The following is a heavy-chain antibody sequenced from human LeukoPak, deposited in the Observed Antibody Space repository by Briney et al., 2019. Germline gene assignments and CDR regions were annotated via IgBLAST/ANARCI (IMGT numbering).Heavy chain of an antibody. V-gene: IGHV5-51*01. CDR3: ARQGCSSTSCYNWFDP. CDR2: IYPGDSDT. D-gene: IGHD2-2*01. CDR1: GYSFTSYW. Sequence: GESLKISCKGSGYSFTSYWIGWVRQMPGKGLEWMGIIYPGDSDTRYSPSFQGQVTISADKSISTAYLKWSSLKASDTAMYYCARQGCSSTSCYNWFDPWGQGTLVIVSS. J-gene: IGHJ5*02.